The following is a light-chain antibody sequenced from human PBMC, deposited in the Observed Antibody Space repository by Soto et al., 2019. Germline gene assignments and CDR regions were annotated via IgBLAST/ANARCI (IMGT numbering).Light chain of an antibody. V-gene: IGKV1-39*01. CDR2: AAS. CDR1: QSISSY. J-gene: IGKJ1*01. CDR3: QQSYSTPT. Sequence: DIPMTQSPSSLSASVGDRVTITCRASQSISSYLNWYQQKPGKAPKVLIYAASNLQSGVPSRFSGSGSGTDFTLTISSLQPEDFATYYCQQSYSTPTFGQGTKVEIK.